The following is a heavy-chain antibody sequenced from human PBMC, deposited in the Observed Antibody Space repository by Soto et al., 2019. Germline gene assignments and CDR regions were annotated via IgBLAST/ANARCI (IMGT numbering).Heavy chain of an antibody. CDR1: GFTFSSYE. CDR2: ISSSGSTI. CDR3: ARGAEYYYGSGSLGGDY. J-gene: IGHJ4*02. V-gene: IGHV3-48*03. D-gene: IGHD3-10*01. Sequence: GGSLRLSCGASGFTFSSYEMNWVRQAPGKGLEWVSYISSSGSTIYYADSVKGRFTISRDNAKNSLYLQMNSLRAEDTAVYYCARGAEYYYGSGSLGGDYWGQGTLVTVSS.